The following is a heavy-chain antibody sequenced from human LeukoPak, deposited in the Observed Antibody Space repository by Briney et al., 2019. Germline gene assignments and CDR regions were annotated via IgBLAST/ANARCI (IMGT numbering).Heavy chain of an antibody. Sequence: GGSLRLSCAASGFTFSSYSMNWVRQAPGKGLEWVSSISSSSSYIYYADSVKGRFTISRDNAKKSLYLQMNSLRAEDTAVYYCARVQYYYDSSGYYGDAFDIWGQGTMVTVSS. V-gene: IGHV3-21*01. J-gene: IGHJ3*02. D-gene: IGHD3-22*01. CDR3: ARVQYYYDSSGYYGDAFDI. CDR1: GFTFSSYS. CDR2: ISSSSSYI.